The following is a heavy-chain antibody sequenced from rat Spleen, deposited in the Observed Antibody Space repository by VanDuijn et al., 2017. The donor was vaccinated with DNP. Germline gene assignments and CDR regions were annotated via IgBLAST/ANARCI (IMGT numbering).Heavy chain of an antibody. Sequence: EVQLVETGGGLVQPGRSLKLSCVASGFTFNTYWMFWVRQAPGKGLAWVASINPDGGSTYYGDSVKGRCTISRDNAKSTRYLQMNSLRSEDIATYYCARHSYTRSMYFDYWGQGVMVTVSS. CDR3: ARHSYTRSMYFDY. V-gene: IGHV5-58*01. D-gene: IGHD1-12*01. J-gene: IGHJ2*01. CDR1: GFTFNTYW. CDR2: INPDGGST.